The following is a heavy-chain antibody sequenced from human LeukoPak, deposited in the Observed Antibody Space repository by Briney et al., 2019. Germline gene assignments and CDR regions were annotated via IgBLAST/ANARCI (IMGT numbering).Heavy chain of an antibody. Sequence: GGSLRLSCAASGFTFGSYGMHWVRQAPGKGLEWVTFIRYDGSNKYYADSVKGRFTISRDNSKNTLYLQMNTLRAEDTAVYYCGGRWSFDYWGQGTLVTVSS. D-gene: IGHD2-8*01. J-gene: IGHJ4*02. CDR2: IRYDGSNK. CDR3: GGRWSFDY. CDR1: GFTFGSYG. V-gene: IGHV3-30*02.